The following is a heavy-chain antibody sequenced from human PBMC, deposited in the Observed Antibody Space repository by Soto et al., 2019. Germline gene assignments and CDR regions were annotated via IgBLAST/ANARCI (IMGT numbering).Heavy chain of an antibody. CDR1: GGTFSSYT. D-gene: IGHD6-13*01. Sequence: QVQLVQSGAAVKKPGSSVKVSCKASGGTFSSYTISWVRQAPGQGLEWMGRIIPILGIANYAQKFQGRVTITADKSTSTAYMELSGLRSEDTAVYYCAAGIAAAGTGDYYYYYYLDVWGKGTTVTVSS. CDR3: AAGIAAAGTGDYYYYYYLDV. CDR2: IIPILGIA. V-gene: IGHV1-69*02. J-gene: IGHJ6*03.